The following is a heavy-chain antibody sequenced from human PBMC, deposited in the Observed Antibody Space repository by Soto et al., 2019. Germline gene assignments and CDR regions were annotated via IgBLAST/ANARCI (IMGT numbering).Heavy chain of an antibody. Sequence: KTSETLSLTCAVSGGSISSGGYSWSWIRQPPGKGLEWIGYIYHSGSTYYNPSLKSRVTISVDRSKNQFSLKLSSVTAADTAVYYCAREGGFKQLGPWFDPWGQGTLVTVSS. CDR1: GGSISSGGYS. CDR2: IYHSGST. J-gene: IGHJ5*02. V-gene: IGHV4-30-2*01. CDR3: AREGGFKQLGPWFDP. D-gene: IGHD6-6*01.